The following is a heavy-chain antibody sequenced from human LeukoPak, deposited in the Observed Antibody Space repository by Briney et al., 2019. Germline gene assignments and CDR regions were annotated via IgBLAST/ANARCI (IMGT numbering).Heavy chain of an antibody. CDR2: ISSSSSFR. Sequence: GGSLRLSCAASGFTFSNYSMNWVRQAPGKGLEWVSYISSSSSFRYYADSVKGRFTISRDNAKNSLYLQMNSLSAEDTAVYYCRGVRGGTEADYWGQGTLVIVSS. V-gene: IGHV3-48*01. J-gene: IGHJ4*02. D-gene: IGHD3-10*01. CDR1: GFTFSNYS. CDR3: RGVRGGTEADY.